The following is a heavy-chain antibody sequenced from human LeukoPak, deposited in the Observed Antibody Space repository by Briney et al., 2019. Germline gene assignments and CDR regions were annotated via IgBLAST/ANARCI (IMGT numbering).Heavy chain of an antibody. Sequence: GGSLRLSCAASGFTFSSYGMHWVRQAPGEGLEWVAVIWYDGSNKYYADSVKGRFTISRDNSKNTLYLQMNSLRAEDTAVYYCAREGVVTLSPYYYYGMDVWGQGTTVTVSS. CDR2: IWYDGSNK. CDR3: AREGVVTLSPYYYYGMDV. CDR1: GFTFSSYG. J-gene: IGHJ6*02. D-gene: IGHD3-3*01. V-gene: IGHV3-33*01.